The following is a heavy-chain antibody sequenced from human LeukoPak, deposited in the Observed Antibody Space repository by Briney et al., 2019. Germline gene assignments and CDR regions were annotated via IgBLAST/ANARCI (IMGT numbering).Heavy chain of an antibody. Sequence: SETLSLTCAVYGGSFSGYYWSWIRQPPGKGLEWIGEINHSGSTNYNPSLKSRVTISVDTSKNQFSLKLSSVTAADTAVYYCARSGGYGDYDLGNPTPFDYWGQGPLVTVSS. CDR1: GGSFSGYY. J-gene: IGHJ4*02. V-gene: IGHV4-34*01. CDR3: ARSGGYGDYDLGNPTPFDY. D-gene: IGHD4-17*01. CDR2: INHSGST.